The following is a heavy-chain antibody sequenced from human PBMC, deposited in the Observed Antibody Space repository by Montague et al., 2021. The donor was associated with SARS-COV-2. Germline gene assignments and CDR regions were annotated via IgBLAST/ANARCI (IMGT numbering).Heavy chain of an antibody. CDR1: GFTFNNFA. V-gene: IGHV3-30*18. CDR3: AKNRDIFWFGEGRDSMDV. D-gene: IGHD3-10*01. J-gene: IGHJ6*02. Sequence: SLRLSCAASGFTFNNFAMHWVRQAPGKGLEWVAVISYDGSIKYYADSLRGRFTISRVSSQKTLYLQMNSLSGEDTAVYYCAKNRDIFWFGEGRDSMDVWGQGTTVIVSS. CDR2: ISYDGSIK.